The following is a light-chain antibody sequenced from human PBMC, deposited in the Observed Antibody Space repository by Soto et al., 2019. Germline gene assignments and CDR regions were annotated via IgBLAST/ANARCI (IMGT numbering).Light chain of an antibody. CDR2: GAS. CDR1: QSVDSNY. CDR3: QQYNDWPLT. J-gene: IGKJ1*01. V-gene: IGKV3-20*01. Sequence: EIVLTQSPGTLSLSPGVRATLSCRASQSVDSNYLAWYQQKPGQAPRIIIFGASGRATGIPDRFSGSGSGTDFTLTISSLQSEDFALYYCQQYNDWPLTFGQGTKVDI.